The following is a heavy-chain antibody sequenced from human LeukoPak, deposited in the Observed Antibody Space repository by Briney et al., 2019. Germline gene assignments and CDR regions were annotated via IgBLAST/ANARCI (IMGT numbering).Heavy chain of an antibody. V-gene: IGHV4-4*07. J-gene: IGHJ6*03. Sequence: PSETLSLTCTVSGGSISSYYWSWIRQPAGKGLEWIGRIYTSGSTNYNPSLKSRVTMSVDTSKNQFSLKLSSVTAADTAVYYCARDFRRDYPDSGSSQYFHYIDVWGKGTTVTVSS. CDR3: ARDFRRDYPDSGSSQYFHYIDV. D-gene: IGHD3-10*01. CDR1: GGSISSYY. CDR2: IYTSGST.